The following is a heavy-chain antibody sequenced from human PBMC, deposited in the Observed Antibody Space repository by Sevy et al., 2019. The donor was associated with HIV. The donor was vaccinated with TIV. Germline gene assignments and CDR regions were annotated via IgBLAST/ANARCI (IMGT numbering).Heavy chain of an antibody. J-gene: IGHJ4*02. CDR3: AKDRRSILYFSDH. Sequence: GGSLRLSCAASGFTFRNFAMSWVRQAPGKGLEWVFAISATGGSTYYADSVKGRFTISRDNSKNTLYLQMNNLRAEDTAVYYCAKDRRSILYFSDHWGQGTLVTVSS. V-gene: IGHV3-23*01. CDR2: ISATGGST. D-gene: IGHD2-21*01. CDR1: GFTFRNFA.